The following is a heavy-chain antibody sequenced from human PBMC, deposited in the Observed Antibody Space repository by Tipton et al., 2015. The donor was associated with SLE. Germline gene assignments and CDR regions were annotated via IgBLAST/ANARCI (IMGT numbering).Heavy chain of an antibody. CDR3: ARGKYYGSSSYQKGPSPGGFDI. V-gene: IGHV4-39*07. CDR1: GGSINSDTHY. Sequence: TLSLTCTVSGGSINSDTHYWAWIRRPPGRGLEWIGSIYFAGNPYYSPSIKSRVTISVDTSKDQFSLRLTSLTAADTAVYFCARGKYYGSSSYQKGPSPGGFDIWGQGTMVAVSS. D-gene: IGHD3-10*01. CDR2: IYFAGNP. J-gene: IGHJ3*02.